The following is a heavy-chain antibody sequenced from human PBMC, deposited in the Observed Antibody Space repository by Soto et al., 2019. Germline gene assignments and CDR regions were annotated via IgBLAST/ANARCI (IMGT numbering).Heavy chain of an antibody. CDR2: ISYDGSNK. Sequence: LRLSCAASGFTFSSYGMHWVRQAPGKGLEWVAVISYDGSNKYYADSVKGRFTISRDNSKNTLYLQMNSLRAEDTAVYYCAKDNGMDVWGQGTTVTVSS. CDR3: AKDNGMDV. J-gene: IGHJ6*02. V-gene: IGHV3-30*18. CDR1: GFTFSSYG.